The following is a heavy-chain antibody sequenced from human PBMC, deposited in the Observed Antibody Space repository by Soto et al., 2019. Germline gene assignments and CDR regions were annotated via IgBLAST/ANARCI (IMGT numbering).Heavy chain of an antibody. CDR3: ARGPSGYSYGYGDD. CDR2: ISYDGSNK. V-gene: IGHV3-30-3*01. CDR1: GFTFSSYA. D-gene: IGHD5-18*01. Sequence: PGGSLRLSCAASGFTFSSYAMHWVRQAPGKGLEWVAVISYDGSNKYYADSVKGRFTISRDNSKNTLYLQMNSLRAEDTAVYYCARGPSGYSYGYGDDWGQGTLVTVSS. J-gene: IGHJ4*02.